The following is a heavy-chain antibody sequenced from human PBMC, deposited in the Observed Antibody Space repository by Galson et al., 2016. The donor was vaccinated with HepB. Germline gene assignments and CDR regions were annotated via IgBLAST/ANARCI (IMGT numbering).Heavy chain of an antibody. CDR1: GFTFTTYS. J-gene: IGHJ4*02. V-gene: IGHV3-21*01. CDR3: ARPHRGVFGVLTPLDY. CDR2: ISSSSAYK. Sequence: SLRLSCAASGFTFTTYSMNWVRQAPGKGLEWVSSISSSSAYKYYADSVRGRFTISRDNAKSSLYLQMNSRRGEVTAVYYCARPHRGVFGVLTPLDYWGQGTLATVSS. D-gene: IGHD3-3*01.